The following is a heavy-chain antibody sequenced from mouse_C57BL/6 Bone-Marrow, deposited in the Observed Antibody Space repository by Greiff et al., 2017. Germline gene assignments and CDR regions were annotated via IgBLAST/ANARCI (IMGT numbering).Heavy chain of an antibody. D-gene: IGHD3-2*02. CDR3: ARGSSSAY. CDR2: IHPSSGST. J-gene: IGHJ3*01. CDR1: GYTFTSYW. V-gene: IGHV1-64*01. Sequence: QVQLQQPGAELVKPGASVKLSCKASGYTFTSYWMHWVKQRPGQGLEWIGMIHPSSGSTNYNEKFKSKVTLTVDKSTSTDYMQLSSLTSEDTAVYYWARGSSSAYWGQGTLVTVSA.